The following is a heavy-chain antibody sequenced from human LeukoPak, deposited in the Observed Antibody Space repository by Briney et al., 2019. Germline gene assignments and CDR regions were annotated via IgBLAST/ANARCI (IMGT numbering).Heavy chain of an antibody. CDR3: ARSRELVTSYYFDY. CDR2: ISAYNGNT. J-gene: IGHJ4*02. CDR1: GYTFTSYG. V-gene: IGHV1-18*01. Sequence: ASVKVSCKASGYTFTSYGISWVRQAPGQGPEWMGWISAYNGNTNYAQKLQGRVTMTTDTSTSTAYMELRSLRSDDTAVYYCARSRELVTSYYFDYWGQGTLVTVSS. D-gene: IGHD3-9*01.